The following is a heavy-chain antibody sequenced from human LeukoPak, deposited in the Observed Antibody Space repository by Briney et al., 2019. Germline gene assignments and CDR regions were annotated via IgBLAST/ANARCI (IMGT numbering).Heavy chain of an antibody. J-gene: IGHJ5*02. CDR2: IIPIFGTA. CDR3: AREYYYGSGSYYSEPPGVGFDP. CDR1: GGTFSSYA. Sequence: SVKVSCKASGGTFSSYAISWVRQAPGQGLEWMGVIIPIFGTANYAQKFQGRVTITADESTSTAYMELSSLRSEDTAVYYYAREYYYGSGSYYSEPPGVGFDPWGQGTLVTVSS. V-gene: IGHV1-69*13. D-gene: IGHD3-10*01.